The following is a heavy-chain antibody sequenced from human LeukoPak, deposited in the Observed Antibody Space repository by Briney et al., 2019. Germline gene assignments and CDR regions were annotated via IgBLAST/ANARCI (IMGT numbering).Heavy chain of an antibody. D-gene: IGHD6-19*01. Sequence: PGGSLRLSCAASGFTFSSYGMHWVRQAPGKGLEWVAVISYDGSNKYYADSVKGRFTISRDNSKNTLYLQMNSLRAEDTAVYYCAKEGAKGVAVAGAFDIWGQGTMVTVSS. J-gene: IGHJ3*02. V-gene: IGHV3-30*18. CDR1: GFTFSSYG. CDR3: AKEGAKGVAVAGAFDI. CDR2: ISYDGSNK.